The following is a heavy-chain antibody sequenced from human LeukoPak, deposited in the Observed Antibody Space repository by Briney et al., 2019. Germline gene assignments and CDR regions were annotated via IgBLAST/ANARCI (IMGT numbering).Heavy chain of an antibody. J-gene: IGHJ4*02. CDR1: GGSISSGGYY. CDR3: ARARSAAGNFDY. V-gene: IGHV4-31*03. Sequence: SSETLSLTCTVSGGSISSGGYYWSWIRQHPGRGLEWIGYIYYSGSTYYNPSLKSRVTISADTSKNQFSLTLSSVTAADTAVYYCARARSAAGNFDYWGQGTLVTVS. CDR2: IYYSGST. D-gene: IGHD6-13*01.